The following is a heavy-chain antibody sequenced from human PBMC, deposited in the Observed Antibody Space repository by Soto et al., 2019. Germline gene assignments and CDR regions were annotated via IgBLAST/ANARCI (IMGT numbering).Heavy chain of an antibody. CDR1: GGTFSSYA. V-gene: IGHV1-69*13. Sequence: SVKVSCKASGGTFSSYAISWVRQAPGQGLEWMGGIIPIFGTANYAQKIQGRVTITADESTSTAYMELSSLRTEDTAMYYCGSFPNRPDSIWKSDYYYYTMDVWGQGTTVTVSS. CDR3: GSFPNRPDSIWKSDYYYYTMDV. J-gene: IGHJ6*02. D-gene: IGHD6-13*01. CDR2: IIPIFGTA.